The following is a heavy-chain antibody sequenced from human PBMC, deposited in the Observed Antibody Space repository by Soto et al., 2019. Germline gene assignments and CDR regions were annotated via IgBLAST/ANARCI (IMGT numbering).Heavy chain of an antibody. V-gene: IGHV3-7*01. J-gene: IGHJ5*02. Sequence: GGSLRLSCAASGFTFSSYWMSWVRQAPGKGLEWVANIKQDGSEKYYVDSVKGRFTISRDNAKNSLYLQMNSLRAEDTAVYYCARDPGYCSGGSCSWFDPWGQGTLVTVSS. CDR1: GFTFSSYW. CDR3: ARDPGYCSGGSCSWFDP. CDR2: IKQDGSEK. D-gene: IGHD2-15*01.